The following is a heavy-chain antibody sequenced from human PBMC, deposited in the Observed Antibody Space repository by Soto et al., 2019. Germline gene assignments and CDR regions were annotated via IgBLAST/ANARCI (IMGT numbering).Heavy chain of an antibody. CDR3: ARPSYSSGRTPLEGAFDI. D-gene: IGHD6-19*01. Sequence: GGSLRLSCAASGFTFSDYYMSWIRQAPGKGLEWVSYISSSSSYTNYADSVKGRFTISRDNAKNSLYLQMNSLRAEDTAVYYCARPSYSSGRTPLEGAFDIWGQGTMVTVSS. CDR1: GFTFSDYY. V-gene: IGHV3-11*06. CDR2: ISSSSSYT. J-gene: IGHJ3*02.